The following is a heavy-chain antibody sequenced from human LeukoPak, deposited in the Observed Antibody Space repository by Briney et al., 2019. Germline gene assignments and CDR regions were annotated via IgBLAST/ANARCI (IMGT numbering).Heavy chain of an antibody. CDR1: GITFSNSA. D-gene: IGHD5-24*01. V-gene: IGHV3-23*01. CDR3: VKSAGKDGYRDVFDI. J-gene: IGHJ3*02. Sequence: GGSLRLSCVPSGITFSNSALSWVRQAPGKGLEWVSTITKSGDKTYYADSVKGLFTISRDHSKNTLYLQMNSLRAEDTAVYHCVKSAGKDGYRDVFDIWGQGTVVTVSS. CDR2: ITKSGDKT.